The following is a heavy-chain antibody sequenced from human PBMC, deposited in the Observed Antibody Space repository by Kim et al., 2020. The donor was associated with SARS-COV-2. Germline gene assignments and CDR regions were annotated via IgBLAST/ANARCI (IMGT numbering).Heavy chain of an antibody. CDR2: ISSSGSYI. D-gene: IGHD6-13*01. J-gene: IGHJ5*01. CDR3: ARVSSGSSSWYWFDA. V-gene: IGHV3-11*05. Sequence: GGSLRLSCAASGFTFSDYYMTWIRQAPGKGLEWLSYISSSGSYIVYAESVKGRFSISRDNAKKSLYPQMNSLRAEDTAVYYCARVSSGSSSWYWFDAWG. CDR1: GFTFSDYY.